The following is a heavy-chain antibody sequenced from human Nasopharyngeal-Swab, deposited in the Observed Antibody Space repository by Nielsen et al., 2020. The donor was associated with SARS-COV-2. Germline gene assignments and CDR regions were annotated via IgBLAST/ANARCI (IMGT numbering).Heavy chain of an antibody. J-gene: IGHJ6*03. CDR1: GVSISGHNYN. CDR2: VFHSGST. D-gene: IGHD4/OR15-4a*01. Sequence: SETLSPTCTVSGVSISGHNYNWGWTRQSPGKGLEWIGSVFHSGSTDYNPSLKSRVTISVDRSNNDFSLKLTSLTAADTAVYYCARETIYYFYMDVWGRGITVTVSS. V-gene: IGHV4-39*07. CDR3: ARETIYYFYMDV.